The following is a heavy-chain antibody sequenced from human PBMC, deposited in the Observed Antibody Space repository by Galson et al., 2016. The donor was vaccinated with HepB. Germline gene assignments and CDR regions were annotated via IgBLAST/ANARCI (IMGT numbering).Heavy chain of an antibody. CDR3: VAEDFVHCGGGCSF. V-gene: IGHV3-48*03. J-gene: IGHJ3*01. Sequence: SLRLSCAATGFAFNVFNMKWVRQAPGKGLECISYISSRGETKYYADSVKGRFSISRDNAKNSLLLQMNSLKDEDTATYYCVAEDFVHCGGGCSFWGQGTMVTVSS. CDR1: GFAFNVFN. CDR2: ISSRGETK. D-gene: IGHD2-21*01.